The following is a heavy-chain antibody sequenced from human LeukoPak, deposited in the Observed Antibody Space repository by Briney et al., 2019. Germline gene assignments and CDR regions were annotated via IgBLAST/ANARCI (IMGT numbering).Heavy chain of an antibody. CDR1: GGSISSYY. J-gene: IGHJ4*02. CDR3: ARSGGSGFQLDN. Sequence: PSETLSLTXTVSGGSISSYYWSWIRQPAGKGLKWIGRSYTSGSPNYNPSLKGRVTMSVDTSKNQFSLKLSSVTAADTAVYYCARSGGSGFQLDNWGQGTLVTVSS. V-gene: IGHV4-4*07. CDR2: SYTSGSP. D-gene: IGHD3-16*01.